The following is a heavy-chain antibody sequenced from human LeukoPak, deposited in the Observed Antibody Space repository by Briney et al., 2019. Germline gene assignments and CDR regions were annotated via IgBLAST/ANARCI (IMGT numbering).Heavy chain of an antibody. CDR3: AKLKWELPFGGEAPGEYFQH. CDR2: ISYDGRNK. V-gene: IGHV3-30*18. D-gene: IGHD1-26*01. J-gene: IGHJ1*01. Sequence: GGSLRLSCGASGFTFSAYGIHWVRQAPGKGLEWVASISYDGRNKYYADSVKGRFTISRDNSKNTLYLQMNSLRAEDTAVYYCAKLKWELPFGGEAPGEYFQHWGQGSLVTVSS. CDR1: GFTFSAYG.